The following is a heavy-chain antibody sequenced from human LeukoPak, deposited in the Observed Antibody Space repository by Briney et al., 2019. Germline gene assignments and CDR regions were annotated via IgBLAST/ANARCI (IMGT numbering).Heavy chain of an antibody. V-gene: IGHV3-23*01. Sequence: PGGSLRLSCAASGFTFSSYAMSWVRQAPGKGLEWVSAISGSGGSTYYADSVKGRFTISRDNSKNTLYLHMNSLRAEDTAVYYCAPRRGGTYYFDYWGQGTLVTVSS. J-gene: IGHJ4*02. CDR1: GFTFSSYA. D-gene: IGHD1-1*01. CDR2: ISGSGGST. CDR3: APRRGGTYYFDY.